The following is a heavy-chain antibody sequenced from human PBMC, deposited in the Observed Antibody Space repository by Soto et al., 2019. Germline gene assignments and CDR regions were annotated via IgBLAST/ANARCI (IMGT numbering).Heavy chain of an antibody. D-gene: IGHD3-22*01. CDR3: ASTSVVVITYYYYGMDV. Sequence: GASVKVSCKASGVTFSSYAISWVRQAPGQGLEWMGGIIPIFGTANYAQKFQGRVTITADESTSTAYMELSSLRSEDTAVYYCASTSVVVITYYYYGMDVWGQGTTVTVSS. V-gene: IGHV1-69*13. CDR1: GVTFSSYA. CDR2: IIPIFGTA. J-gene: IGHJ6*02.